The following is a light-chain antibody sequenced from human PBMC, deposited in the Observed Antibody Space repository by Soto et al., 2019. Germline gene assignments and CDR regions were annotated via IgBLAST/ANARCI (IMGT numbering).Light chain of an antibody. CDR3: QQYGSSPT. Sequence: EVVLTQSPVTLSLSPGERATLSCRASQSFRGLLAWYQHKPGQAPRLLIYDAYNRATGIPPRFSGSGSGTDFTLTISSLEPEDSAVYYCQQYGSSPTFGQGTKVDIK. V-gene: IGKV3-11*01. CDR1: QSFRGL. CDR2: DAY. J-gene: IGKJ1*01.